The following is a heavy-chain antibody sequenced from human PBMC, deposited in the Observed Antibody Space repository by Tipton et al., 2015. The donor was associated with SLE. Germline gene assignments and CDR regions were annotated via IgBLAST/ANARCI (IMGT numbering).Heavy chain of an antibody. CDR3: ARDRNTIFGVAPYGMDV. V-gene: IGHV4-34*01. CDR1: GGSFSGYY. CDR2: INHSGGT. D-gene: IGHD3-3*01. Sequence: TLSLTCAVYGGSFSGYYWSWIRQPPGKGLEWIGEINHSGGTNYNPSLKSRVTISLDTSKNQFSLKLSSVTAADTAVYYCARDRNTIFGVAPYGMDVWGQGTTVTVSS. J-gene: IGHJ6*02.